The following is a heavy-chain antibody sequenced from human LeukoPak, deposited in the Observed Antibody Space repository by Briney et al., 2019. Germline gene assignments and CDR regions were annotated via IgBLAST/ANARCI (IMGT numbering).Heavy chain of an antibody. CDR3: ARDSSSWYDEGYFDY. D-gene: IGHD6-13*01. CDR1: GYTFTSYG. Sequence: ASVKVSCKASGYTFTSYGISWVRQAPGQGLEWMGWISAYNGNTNYAQKLQGRVTMTTDTSTSTAYMELRSLRSDDTAVYYCARDSSSWYDEGYFDYWGQGTLVTVSS. CDR2: ISAYNGNT. V-gene: IGHV1-18*01. J-gene: IGHJ4*02.